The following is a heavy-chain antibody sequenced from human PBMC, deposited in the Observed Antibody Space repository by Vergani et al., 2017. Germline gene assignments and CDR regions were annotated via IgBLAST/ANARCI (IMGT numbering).Heavy chain of an antibody. Sequence: QVQLAESGGGVVQPGRSLRLSCAASGFTFSSYGMHWARQAPGKGLEWVAVISYDGSNKDYADSVKGRFTISRDKSKNTLYLQMNTLRAEDTAVYYCAKEDSSGYDAFDIWGQGTMVTVSS. CDR1: GFTFSSYG. CDR3: AKEDSSGYDAFDI. J-gene: IGHJ3*02. CDR2: ISYDGSNK. V-gene: IGHV3-30*18. D-gene: IGHD3-22*01.